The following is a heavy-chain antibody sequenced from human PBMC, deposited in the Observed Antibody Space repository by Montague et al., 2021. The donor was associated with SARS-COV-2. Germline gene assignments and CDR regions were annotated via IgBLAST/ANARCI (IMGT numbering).Heavy chain of an antibody. CDR1: GFTFDDYA. Sequence: SLRLSCAASGFTFDDYAMNWVRQAPGKGLEWVSSISSSSSYIYYADSVKGRFTISRDNAKNSLYLQMNSLRAEDTAVYYCARDRGGSYPLDYWGQGTLVTVSS. J-gene: IGHJ4*02. CDR2: ISSSSSYI. V-gene: IGHV3-21*01. D-gene: IGHD1-26*01. CDR3: ARDRGGSYPLDY.